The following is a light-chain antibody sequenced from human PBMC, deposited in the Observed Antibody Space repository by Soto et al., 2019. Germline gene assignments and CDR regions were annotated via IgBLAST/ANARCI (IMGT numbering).Light chain of an antibody. J-gene: IGLJ3*02. CDR1: SSDVGGYNY. Sequence: QSVLTQPASVSGSPGQSITMSCTGSSSDVGGYNYVSWYQQHPGKAPKLMIYEVSNRPSGVSSRFSGSKSGNTASLTISGLQAEDDADYYCSSYTSGIAVFGGGTKVTVL. CDR3: SSYTSGIAV. CDR2: EVS. V-gene: IGLV2-14*01.